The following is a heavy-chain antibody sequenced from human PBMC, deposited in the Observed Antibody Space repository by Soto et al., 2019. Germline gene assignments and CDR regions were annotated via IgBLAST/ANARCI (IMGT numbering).Heavy chain of an antibody. Sequence: ASVKVSCKASGGTFSSYAISWVRQAPGQGLEWMGGIIPIFGTANYAQKFQGRVTITADESTSTAYMELSSLRSEDTAVYYCARPMGIAVAGYYYYGMDVWGQGTTVTVSS. CDR1: GGTFSSYA. CDR3: ARPMGIAVAGYYYYGMDV. CDR2: IIPIFGTA. J-gene: IGHJ6*02. V-gene: IGHV1-69*13. D-gene: IGHD6-19*01.